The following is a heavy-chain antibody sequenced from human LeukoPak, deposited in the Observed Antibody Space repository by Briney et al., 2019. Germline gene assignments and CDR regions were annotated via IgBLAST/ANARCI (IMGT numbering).Heavy chain of an antibody. Sequence: SETLSLTCAVYGGSFSAYYWSWIRQTPGKGLEWIGEINHSGSTNYNPSLNSRVTISVDTSKNQFSLKVKSVTAADTAVYYCASKDSTNYHYGALDIWGQGTRVTVSS. CDR3: ASKDSTNYHYGALDI. V-gene: IGHV4-34*01. J-gene: IGHJ3*02. CDR2: INHSGST. CDR1: GGSFSAYY. D-gene: IGHD2/OR15-2a*01.